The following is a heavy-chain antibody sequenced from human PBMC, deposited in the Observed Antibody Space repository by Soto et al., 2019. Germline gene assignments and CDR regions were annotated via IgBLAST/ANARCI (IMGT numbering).Heavy chain of an antibody. D-gene: IGHD3-10*01. Sequence: SETLSLTCAVSGGSISSGGYSWSWIRQPPGKGLEWIGYMYHSGSTNYNPSLKSRVTISVDTSKNQFSLKLSSVTAADTAVYYCARDRGMVYYGSGSTVGFDPWGQGTLVTVSS. CDR2: MYHSGST. CDR3: ARDRGMVYYGSGSTVGFDP. V-gene: IGHV4-30-2*01. J-gene: IGHJ5*02. CDR1: GGSISSGGYS.